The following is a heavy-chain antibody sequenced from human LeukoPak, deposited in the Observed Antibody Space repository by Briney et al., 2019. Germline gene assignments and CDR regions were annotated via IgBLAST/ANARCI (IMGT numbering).Heavy chain of an antibody. J-gene: IGHJ6*03. Sequence: ASVKVSCKVSGYIVSEFTIDWVRQTPGKRLEWMGGFDPEDVETVYSQMFKGRLTLTEDTSTNTAYMELTGLTSADTAIYYCATRSILGYYYHYVDVWGKGTPVTVSS. CDR2: FDPEDVET. V-gene: IGHV1-24*01. CDR3: ATRSILGYYYHYVDV. CDR1: GYIVSEFT. D-gene: IGHD3-22*01.